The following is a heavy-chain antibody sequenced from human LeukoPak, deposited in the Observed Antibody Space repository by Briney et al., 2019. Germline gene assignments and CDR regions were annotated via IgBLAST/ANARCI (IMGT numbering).Heavy chain of an antibody. Sequence: PGGSLRLSXAASGFTFSSYWMSWVRQAPGKGLEWVANIKQDGSEKYYVDSVKGRFTISRDNAKNSLYLQMNSLRAEDTAMYYCARGGLIVVKEKAFDIWAKGQWSPSLQ. D-gene: IGHD3-22*01. V-gene: IGHV3-7*01. J-gene: IGHJ3*02. CDR3: ARGGLIVVKEKAFDI. CDR1: GFTFSSYW. CDR2: IKQDGSEK.